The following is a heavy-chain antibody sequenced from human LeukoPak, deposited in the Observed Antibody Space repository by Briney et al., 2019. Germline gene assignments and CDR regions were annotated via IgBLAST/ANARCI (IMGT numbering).Heavy chain of an antibody. V-gene: IGHV3-30*18. D-gene: IGHD6-13*01. Sequence: GGSLRLSCAASGFTFSSYGMHWVRQAPGKGLEWVAVISYDGSNKYYADSVKGRFTISRDNSKNTLYLQMNSLRAEDTAVYYCAKVLGIAAAGTEDYWGREPWSPSPQ. CDR2: ISYDGSNK. J-gene: IGHJ4*02. CDR1: GFTFSSYG. CDR3: AKVLGIAAAGTEDY.